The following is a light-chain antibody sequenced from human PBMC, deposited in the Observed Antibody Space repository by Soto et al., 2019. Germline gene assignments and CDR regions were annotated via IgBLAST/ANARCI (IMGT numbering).Light chain of an antibody. CDR2: EVS. Sequence: QSALTQPASVSGSPGQSITISCTGTSSDVGFDNYVSWYQQHSGKAPKLMIYEVSKRPSGASNRFSGSKSGNTASLTISGLQTEDEAEYYCSSYTTSSTQVFGSGTKLTVL. CDR1: SSDVGFDNY. V-gene: IGLV2-14*01. J-gene: IGLJ1*01. CDR3: SSYTTSSTQV.